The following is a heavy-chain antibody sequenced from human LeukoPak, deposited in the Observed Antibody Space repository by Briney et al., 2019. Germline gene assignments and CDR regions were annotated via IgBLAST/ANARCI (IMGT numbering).Heavy chain of an antibody. CDR3: ARRPPLSAIVGKNWLHS. J-gene: IGHJ5*01. V-gene: IGHV1-2*02. D-gene: IGHD1-26*01. Sequence: GAAVKVSCKASGYTFNDYQMDWVRQAPGQGLEWVGWINPNSGGTKIEQKFQGRVPRSRDTPISKTYLEPTSMIYDATADHYSARRPPLSAIVGKNWLHSWGQGNLVTASS. CDR2: INPNSGGT. CDR1: GYTFNDYQ.